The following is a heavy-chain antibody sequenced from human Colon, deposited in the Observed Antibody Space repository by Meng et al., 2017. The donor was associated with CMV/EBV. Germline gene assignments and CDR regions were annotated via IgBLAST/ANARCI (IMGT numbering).Heavy chain of an antibody. J-gene: IGHJ3*02. V-gene: IGHV3-66*02. Sequence: GGSLTLSCAASGFTVSSKYMSWVRQSPGKGLEWVSVIYSGVSTYYADSVKGRFTIARVNSKNTLYLQMNYLRAEDTAVYYCAREGQVAASLRGAFDIWGQGTMVTVSS. D-gene: IGHD6-6*01. CDR2: IYSGVST. CDR3: AREGQVAASLRGAFDI. CDR1: GFTVSSKY.